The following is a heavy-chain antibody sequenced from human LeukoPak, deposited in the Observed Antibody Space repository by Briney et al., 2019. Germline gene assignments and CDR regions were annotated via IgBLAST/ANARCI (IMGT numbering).Heavy chain of an antibody. J-gene: IGHJ4*02. Sequence: GGSLRLSCAASGFTVSSNYMSWVRQAPGKGLEWVSVIYSGGSTYYADSVKGRFTISRDNSKNTLYLQMNSLRAEDTAVYYCARVDYGDYGFDYWGQGALVTVSS. CDR3: ARVDYGDYGFDY. CDR1: GFTVSSNY. V-gene: IGHV3-66*01. D-gene: IGHD4-17*01. CDR2: IYSGGST.